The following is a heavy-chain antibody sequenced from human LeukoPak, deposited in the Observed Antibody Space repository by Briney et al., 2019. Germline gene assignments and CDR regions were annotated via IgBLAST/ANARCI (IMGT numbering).Heavy chain of an antibody. Sequence: ASVKVSCKASGYTFTSFGISWVRQAPGQGLEWMGWIGAYNGNTKYGQKLQGRVTMTRNTSISTAYMELSSLRSEDTAVYYCARSSSGWSDYWGQGTLVTVSS. CDR1: GYTFTSFG. CDR2: IGAYNGNT. V-gene: IGHV1-18*01. CDR3: ARSSSGWSDY. J-gene: IGHJ4*02. D-gene: IGHD6-19*01.